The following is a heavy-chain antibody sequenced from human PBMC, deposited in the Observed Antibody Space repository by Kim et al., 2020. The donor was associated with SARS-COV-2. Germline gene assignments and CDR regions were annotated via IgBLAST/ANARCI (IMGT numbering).Heavy chain of an antibody. CDR2: IYYSGST. CDR1: GGSISSYY. D-gene: IGHD3-3*01. J-gene: IGHJ5*02. CDR3: ASGSSLTIFGVVGWFDP. V-gene: IGHV4-59*01. Sequence: SETLSLTCTVSGGSISSYYWSWIRQPPGKGLEWIGYIYYSGSTNYNPSLKSRVIISVDTSKNQFSLKLSSVTAADTAVYYCASGSSLTIFGVVGWFDPWGQGTLVSVSS.